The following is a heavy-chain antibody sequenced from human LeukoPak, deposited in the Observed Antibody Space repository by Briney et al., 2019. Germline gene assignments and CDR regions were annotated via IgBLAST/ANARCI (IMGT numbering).Heavy chain of an antibody. J-gene: IGHJ4*02. CDR2: INPNSGGT. Sequence: VSVKVSCKASGYTFTGYYMHWVRQAPGQGLEWMGWINPNSGGTNYAQKFQGRVIMTRDTSISTAYMELSRLRSDDTAVYYCAQGDFWSGDYFDYWGQGTLVTVSS. CDR1: GYTFTGYY. V-gene: IGHV1-2*02. CDR3: AQGDFWSGDYFDY. D-gene: IGHD3-3*01.